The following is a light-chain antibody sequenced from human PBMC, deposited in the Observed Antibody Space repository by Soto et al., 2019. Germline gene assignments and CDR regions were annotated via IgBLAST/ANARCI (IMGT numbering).Light chain of an antibody. Sequence: DIVMTQSPDSLAVSLGERATINCKSSQSVLYSSNNKNYLAWYQQKPGQPPNLLIYWASSRESGVPDRFSGSGSETDFTLTISSLQAEDVAVYYCQQYYSPPWTFGQGTKVEIK. V-gene: IGKV4-1*01. J-gene: IGKJ1*01. CDR3: QQYYSPPWT. CDR1: QSVLYSSNNKNY. CDR2: WAS.